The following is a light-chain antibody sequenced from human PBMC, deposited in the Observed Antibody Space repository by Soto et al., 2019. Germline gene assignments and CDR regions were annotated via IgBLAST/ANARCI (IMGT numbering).Light chain of an antibody. V-gene: IGLV1-51*01. J-gene: IGLJ1*01. CDR3: GTWDSSLSAVYV. CDR1: SSNIGNNY. CDR2: DNN. Sequence: QSVLTQPPSVSAAPGQKVTISCSGSSSNIGNNYVSWYQQLPGTAPKLLIYDNNKRPSGIPDRFSGSKSGTSATLGITGLQTGDEADCYCGTWDSSLSAVYVFGTGTKLTVL.